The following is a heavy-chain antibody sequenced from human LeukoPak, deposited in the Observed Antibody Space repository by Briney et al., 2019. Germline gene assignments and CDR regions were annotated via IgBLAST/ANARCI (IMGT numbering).Heavy chain of an antibody. V-gene: IGHV4-34*01. CDR1: GGSFIGYY. CDR2: INHSGST. Sequence: PSETLSLTCAVYGGSFIGYYWSWIRKPPGKGLEWIGEINHSGSTNYNPSLKSRVTISVDTSKNQFSLKLSSVTAADTAVHYCARNSGSLVYWGQGTLVTVAS. D-gene: IGHD1-26*01. CDR3: ARNSGSLVY. J-gene: IGHJ4*02.